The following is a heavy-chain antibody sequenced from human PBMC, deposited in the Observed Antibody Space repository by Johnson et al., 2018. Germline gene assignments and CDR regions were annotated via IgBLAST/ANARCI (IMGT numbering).Heavy chain of an antibody. V-gene: IGHV3-53*01. CDR3: ARERYDSSGNPVDAFDI. CDR1: RFNISSNY. J-gene: IGHJ3*02. Sequence: EQLVESGGGLIQPGGTLVLSCAASRFNISSNYMSWVRQAPGKGLEWVSVIYSGGRPYHADSVKGRFPISRDNLKNALYLQMNSLRAEDTAGYYCARERYDSSGNPVDAFDIGGGGTMVTVSS. D-gene: IGHD3-22*01. CDR2: IYSGGRP.